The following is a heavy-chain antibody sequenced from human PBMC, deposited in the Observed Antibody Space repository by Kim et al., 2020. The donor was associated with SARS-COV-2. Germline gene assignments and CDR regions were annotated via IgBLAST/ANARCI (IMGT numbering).Heavy chain of an antibody. D-gene: IGHD6-13*01. J-gene: IGHJ4*02. CDR3: AKNGDTPFQQLVFGYFDY. Sequence: KGRLTISRDNAKNSLYLQMNSLRAEDTALYYCAKNGDTPFQQLVFGYFDYWGQGTLVTVSS. V-gene: IGHV3-9*01.